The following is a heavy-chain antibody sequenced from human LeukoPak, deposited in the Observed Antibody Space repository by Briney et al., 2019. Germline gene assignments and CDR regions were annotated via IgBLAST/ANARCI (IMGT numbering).Heavy chain of an antibody. D-gene: IGHD5-18*01. Sequence: GGSLRLSCAASGLTFTSYTMNWVRQAPGKGLQWVSSISVTSTYIHYADSVKGRFTMSRDNAKNSLYLQMNSLRDEDTAVYYCASLGYSLDYWGQGTLVTVSS. J-gene: IGHJ4*02. CDR1: GLTFTSYT. V-gene: IGHV3-21*01. CDR2: ISVTSTYI. CDR3: ASLGYSLDY.